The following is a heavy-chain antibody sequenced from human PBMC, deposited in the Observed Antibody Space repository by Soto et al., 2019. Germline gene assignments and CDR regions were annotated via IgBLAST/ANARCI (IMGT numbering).Heavy chain of an antibody. J-gene: IGHJ6*02. V-gene: IGHV4-30-4*01. D-gene: IGHD3-3*01. CDR2: IYYSGST. CDR1: GGSISSGDYY. CDR3: ARCGGEITVFGVAVFGMDV. Sequence: PSETLSLTCTVSGGSISSGDYYWSWIRQPPGKGLEWIGYIYYSGSTYYNPSLKSRVTVSVDTSKNQFSLKLSSVTAADTAVYYCARCGGEITVFGVAVFGMDVWGQGTTVTVSS.